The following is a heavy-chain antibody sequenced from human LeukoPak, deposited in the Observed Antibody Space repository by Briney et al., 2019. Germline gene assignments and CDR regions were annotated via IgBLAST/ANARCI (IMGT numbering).Heavy chain of an antibody. CDR2: IRSKAYDGTT. CDR3: TRTSGRGDY. D-gene: IGHD1-26*01. CDR1: GFTFGDYA. Sequence: NPGGSLRLSCTASGFTFGDYAMSWFRQAPGKGLEWVGFIRSKAYDGTTEYAASVKGRFTISRDDSKSIAYQQMNSLKTEDTAVYYCTRTSGRGDYWGQGTLVTVSS. V-gene: IGHV3-49*05. J-gene: IGHJ4*02.